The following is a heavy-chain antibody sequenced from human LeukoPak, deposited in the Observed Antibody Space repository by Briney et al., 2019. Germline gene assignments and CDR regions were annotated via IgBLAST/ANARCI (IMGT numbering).Heavy chain of an antibody. V-gene: IGHV3-23*03. D-gene: IGHD1-1*01. Sequence: GSLRLSCTASGFTLSSYAMSWVRQAPGEGLEWVSIIYIGGSTYYADSVKGRFTISRDNSKNTLYLQMNSLRAEDTAIYYCARDTKNWGQGTLVTVSS. J-gene: IGHJ4*02. CDR3: ARDTKN. CDR2: IYIGGST. CDR1: GFTLSSYA.